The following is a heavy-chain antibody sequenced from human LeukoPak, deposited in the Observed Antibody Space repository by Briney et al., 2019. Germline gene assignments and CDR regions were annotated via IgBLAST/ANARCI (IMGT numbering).Heavy chain of an antibody. Sequence: GGSLRLSCAASGFTFSNAWMSWVRQAPGKGLEWVGRIKSKTDGGITDYAAPVKGRFTISRDDSKNTLYLQMNSLKTEDTAVYYCTTDESSGWAFDYWGQGTLVTVSS. CDR3: TTDESSGWAFDY. CDR2: IKSKTDGGIT. J-gene: IGHJ4*02. D-gene: IGHD6-19*01. CDR1: GFTFSNAW. V-gene: IGHV3-15*01.